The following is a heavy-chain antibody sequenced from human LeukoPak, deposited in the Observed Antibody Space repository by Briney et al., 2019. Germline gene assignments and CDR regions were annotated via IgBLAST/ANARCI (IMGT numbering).Heavy chain of an antibody. D-gene: IGHD3-22*01. J-gene: IGHJ4*02. V-gene: IGHV3-30*03. CDR2: ISYDGSNK. Sequence: GGSLRLSCAASGFTFSSYSMNWVRQAPGKGLEWVAVISYDGSNKYYADSVKGRFTISRDNSKNTLYLQMNSLRAEDTAVYYCAREVVALDYWGQGTLVTVSS. CDR1: GFTFSSYS. CDR3: AREVVALDY.